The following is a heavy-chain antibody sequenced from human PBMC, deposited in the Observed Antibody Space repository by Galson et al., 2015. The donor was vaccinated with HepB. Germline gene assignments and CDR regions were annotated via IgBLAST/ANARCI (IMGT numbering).Heavy chain of an antibody. D-gene: IGHD3-22*01. CDR1: GFTFSSYG. CDR3: AKTRGTYYYDSSGYLIPPPGY. Sequence: SLRLSCAASGFTFSSYGMHWVRQAPGKGLEWVAVISYDGSNKYYADSVKGRFTISRDNSKNALYLQMNSLRAEDTAVYYCAKTRGTYYYDSSGYLIPPPGYWGQGTLVTVSS. V-gene: IGHV3-30*18. CDR2: ISYDGSNK. J-gene: IGHJ4*02.